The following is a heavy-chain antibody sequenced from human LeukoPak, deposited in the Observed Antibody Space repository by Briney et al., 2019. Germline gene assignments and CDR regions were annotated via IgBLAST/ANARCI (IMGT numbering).Heavy chain of an antibody. V-gene: IGHV5-51*01. D-gene: IGHD5-18*01. J-gene: IGHJ4*02. CDR3: ARVSSGKLWYDY. CDR2: IYPGDSDT. Sequence: GESLKISCKGSGYSFTSYWIGWVRQMPGKGLEWMGIIYPGDSDTRYSPSFQGQVTISADKSISTAYMELSRLRSDDTAVYYCARVSSGKLWYDYWGQGTLVTVSS. CDR1: GYSFTSYW.